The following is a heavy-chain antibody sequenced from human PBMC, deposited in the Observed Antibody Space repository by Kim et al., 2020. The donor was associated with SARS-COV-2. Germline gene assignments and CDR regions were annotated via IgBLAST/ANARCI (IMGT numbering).Heavy chain of an antibody. D-gene: IGHD3-10*01. CDR2: INHSGRT. CDR3: ARRLSNTSGWGSHYCDL. Sequence: SETLSRTCAVYGGSFSGYYWSWIRQPPGKGLEWIREINHSGRTNYNPSLKSRVTISVDTSKNQFSLKLTSVTAADTAVYYCARRLSNTSGWGSHYCDLWGQGILVTVSS. V-gene: IGHV4-34*01. J-gene: IGHJ4*02. CDR1: GGSFSGYY.